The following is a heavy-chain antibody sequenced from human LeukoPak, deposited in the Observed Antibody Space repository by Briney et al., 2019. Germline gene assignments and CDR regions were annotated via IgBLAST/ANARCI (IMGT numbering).Heavy chain of an antibody. Sequence: SVKVSCKASGGTFSSYAISWVRQAPGQGLEWMGGIIPIFGTANYAQKFQGRVTITADESTSTAYMELSSLRSEDTAVYYCARGSRPVYNLLTGKRYFDYWGQGTLLTVSS. D-gene: IGHD3-9*01. CDR1: GGTFSSYA. V-gene: IGHV1-69*13. CDR2: IIPIFGTA. J-gene: IGHJ4*02. CDR3: ARGSRPVYNLLTGKRYFDY.